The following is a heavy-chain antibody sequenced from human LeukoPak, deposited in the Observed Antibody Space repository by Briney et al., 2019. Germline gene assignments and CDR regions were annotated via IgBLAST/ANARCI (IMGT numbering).Heavy chain of an antibody. CDR1: GFTFSSYW. D-gene: IGHD1-26*01. V-gene: IGHV3-74*01. J-gene: IGHJ3*02. CDR2: INSDGSST. CDR3: ARPLTTKYAFDI. Sequence: GGSLRLSCAASGFTFSSYWMHWVRQAPGKGLVWVSRINSDGSSTSYADSVKGRFTISRDNAKNTLYLQMNSLRTEDTAVYYCARPLTTKYAFDIWGQGTMVTVSS.